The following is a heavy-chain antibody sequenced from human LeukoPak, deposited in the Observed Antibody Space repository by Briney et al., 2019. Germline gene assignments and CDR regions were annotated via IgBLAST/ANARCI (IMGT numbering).Heavy chain of an antibody. V-gene: IGHV3-11*01. CDR2: ISRSGSTI. CDR3: ARVFSSSWYDYYYYMDG. J-gene: IGHJ6*03. Sequence: PGGSLRLSCAASGFTFSDYYMSWIRQAPGKGLEWVSYISRSGSTIYYADSVKGRFTISRDNAKNSLYLQMNSLRAEDTGVYYCARVFSSSWYDYYYYMDGWGKGTTVTISS. D-gene: IGHD6-13*01. CDR1: GFTFSDYY.